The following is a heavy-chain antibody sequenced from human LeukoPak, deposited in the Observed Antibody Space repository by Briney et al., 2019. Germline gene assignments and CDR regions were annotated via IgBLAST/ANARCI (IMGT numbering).Heavy chain of an antibody. Sequence: GGSLRLSCAASGFSLSTYGVSWVRQPPGKGLEWVSGITGTGGSTYYADSVKGRFAVSRDTSKNTLYLQMNSLRAEDTAIYYCAKDHGAAVAGFYYWGQGTLVTVSS. CDR3: AKDHGAAVAGFYY. CDR1: GFSLSTYG. D-gene: IGHD6-19*01. V-gene: IGHV3-23*01. CDR2: ITGTGGST. J-gene: IGHJ4*02.